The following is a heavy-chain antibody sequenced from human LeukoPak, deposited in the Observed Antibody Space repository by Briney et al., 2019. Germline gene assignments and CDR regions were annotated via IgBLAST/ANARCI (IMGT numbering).Heavy chain of an antibody. V-gene: IGHV4-59*01. CDR2: IYYTGST. CDR3: ARDGGGTSRPFDY. CDR1: GGSLSSYY. D-gene: IGHD2-2*01. J-gene: IGHJ4*02. Sequence: SETLSLTCTVSGGSLSSYYWSWIRQPPGKGQEWIGNIYYTGSTNYNPSLKSRVTISVDTSKNQLSLKVSSVTAADTAVYYCARDGGGTSRPFDYWGQGTPVTVSS.